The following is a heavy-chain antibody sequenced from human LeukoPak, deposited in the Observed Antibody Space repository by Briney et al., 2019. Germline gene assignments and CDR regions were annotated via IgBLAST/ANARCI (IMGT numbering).Heavy chain of an antibody. Sequence: ASVKLSCKASGYTVTSYAMNWVRQAPGQGLEWMGWIDTNTGDPTYAQGSTGRFVFSLDTSVSTAYLQITSLKAEDTAVYYCARDQVDSSSPYSDYWGQGTLVTVSS. CDR3: ARDQVDSSSPYSDY. J-gene: IGHJ4*02. D-gene: IGHD6-6*01. V-gene: IGHV7-4-1*02. CDR2: IDTNTGDP. CDR1: GYTVTSYA.